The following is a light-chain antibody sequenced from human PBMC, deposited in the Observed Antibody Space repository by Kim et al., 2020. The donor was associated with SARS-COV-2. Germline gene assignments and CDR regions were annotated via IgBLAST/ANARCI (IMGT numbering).Light chain of an antibody. J-gene: IGKJ4*01. CDR3: QQALSFPVT. Sequence: ASVGDSVTITCRARQGIGRWLAWYQQKPGKVPKMLIYEASSLQSGVSSRFSGSGSGTDFTLTISSLQPEDVATYYCQQALSFPVTFGGGTKVDIK. CDR1: QGIGRW. CDR2: EAS. V-gene: IGKV1-12*01.